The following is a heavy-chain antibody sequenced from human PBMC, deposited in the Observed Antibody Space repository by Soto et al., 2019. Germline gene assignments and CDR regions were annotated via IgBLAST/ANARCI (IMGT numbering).Heavy chain of an antibody. Sequence: QVQLVQSGAEVKKPGASVKVSCKASGYTFTGHYMYWVRQAFGQGLEWMGWINPDNGGTSYAQKFQGRVTMTTDTSISTAYMELSRLTSDDTAVYYCAREVGKVGYSSSSCDYWGQGSVVTVST. CDR3: AREVGKVGYSSSSCDY. V-gene: IGHV1-2*02. CDR2: INPDNGGT. CDR1: GYTFTGHY. J-gene: IGHJ4*02. D-gene: IGHD6-6*01.